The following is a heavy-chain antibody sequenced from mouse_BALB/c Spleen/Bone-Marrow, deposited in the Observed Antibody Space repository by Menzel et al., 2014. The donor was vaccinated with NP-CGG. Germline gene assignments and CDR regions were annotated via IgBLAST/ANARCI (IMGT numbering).Heavy chain of an antibody. CDR3: ARWKYYAMDY. CDR1: GFNIKDTY. Sequence: VQLQQSGAELVRPGASVKLSCTASGFNIKDTYMHWVKQRHEQGLEWIGRIDPANGNTKYDPKFQGKATITADTSSNTAYLQLSSLTSEDNAGDNSARWKYYAMDYWGQGTSVTVSS. V-gene: IGHV14-3*02. CDR2: IDPANGNT. J-gene: IGHJ4*01.